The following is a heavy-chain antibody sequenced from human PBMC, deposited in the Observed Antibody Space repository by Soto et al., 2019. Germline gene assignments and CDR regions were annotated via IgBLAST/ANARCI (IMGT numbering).Heavy chain of an antibody. D-gene: IGHD3-10*01. Sequence: GSLRLSCAASGFTFSSYAMHWVRQAPGKGLEWVAVISYDGSNKYYADSVKGRFTISRDNSKNTLYLQMNSLRAEDTAVYYCARGSGGSGSYYNPFDYWGQGTLVTVSS. CDR2: ISYDGSNK. V-gene: IGHV3-30-3*01. J-gene: IGHJ4*02. CDR1: GFTFSSYA. CDR3: ARGSGGSGSYYNPFDY.